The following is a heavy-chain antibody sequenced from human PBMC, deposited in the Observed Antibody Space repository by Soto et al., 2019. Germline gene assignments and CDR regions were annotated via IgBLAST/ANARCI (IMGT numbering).Heavy chain of an antibody. V-gene: IGHV3-48*02. Sequence: GGSLRLSCAASRFTFSTYNMNWVRQAPGKGLEWVSYISSTGSTIHYADSVKGRFTISRDNAKNSLYLQMNSLRDEDTAVYYCARDYNWNSNFDYWGQGTLVTVSS. D-gene: IGHD1-7*01. CDR3: ARDYNWNSNFDY. CDR2: ISSTGSTI. CDR1: RFTFSTYN. J-gene: IGHJ4*02.